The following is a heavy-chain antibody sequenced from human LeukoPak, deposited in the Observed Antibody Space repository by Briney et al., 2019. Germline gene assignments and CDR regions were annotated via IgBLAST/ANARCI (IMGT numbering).Heavy chain of an antibody. V-gene: IGHV4-59*01. CDR1: GGSISSYY. CDR2: IYYSGST. J-gene: IGHJ4*02. CDR3: ARESGGSGSYVDY. Sequence: SETQSLTCTVSGGSISSYYWSWIRQPPGKGLEWIGYIYYSGSTNYNPSLKSRVTISVDTSKNQFSLKLSSVTAADTAVYYCARESGGSGSYVDYWGQGTLVTVSS. D-gene: IGHD3-10*01.